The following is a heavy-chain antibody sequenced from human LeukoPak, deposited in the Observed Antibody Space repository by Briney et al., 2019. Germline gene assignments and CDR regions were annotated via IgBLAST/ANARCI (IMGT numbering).Heavy chain of an antibody. CDR1: GYTFTAYD. J-gene: IGHJ4*02. Sequence: ASVKVSCKTSGYTFTAYDIHWLRQAPGQGLEWMGWMNPNSGGTKYAQTFQGRVTLTRDTSISTAYLELSSLTSDDTAVYFCARQGSNSSGWYPVDDWGQGTLVTDPS. CDR2: MNPNSGGT. V-gene: IGHV1-2*02. D-gene: IGHD6-19*01. CDR3: ARQGSNSSGWYPVDD.